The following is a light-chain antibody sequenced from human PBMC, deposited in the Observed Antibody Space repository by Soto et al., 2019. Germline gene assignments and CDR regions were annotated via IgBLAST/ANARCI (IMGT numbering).Light chain of an antibody. V-gene: IGKV1-5*01. J-gene: IGKJ1*01. Sequence: DIQMTQSPSTLSASVGDRVTITCRASQNINSWLAWYQQKPGKAPNLLIYDASTLESGVPSRFSGSGSGTDFTLTISSLQPEDFATYHCQQSYSTPQTFGQGTKVDIK. CDR1: QNINSW. CDR2: DAS. CDR3: QQSYSTPQT.